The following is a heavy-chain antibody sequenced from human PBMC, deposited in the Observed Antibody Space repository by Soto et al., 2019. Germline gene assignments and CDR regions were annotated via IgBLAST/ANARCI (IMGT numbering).Heavy chain of an antibody. CDR1: GLTFSNVW. CDR2: IKSKSDGETA. CDR3: AKTLMTNRDPTTGLGH. Sequence: GGSLRLSCGASGLTFSNVWMTCVRQAPGNGLEWVGRIKSKSDGETADVAAPVKARFTISRDDSKNTVFLEMNSLKSEDTALYYCAKTLMTNRDPTTGLGHWGRRIQVT. J-gene: IGHJ4*02. D-gene: IGHD2-8*01. V-gene: IGHV3-15*01.